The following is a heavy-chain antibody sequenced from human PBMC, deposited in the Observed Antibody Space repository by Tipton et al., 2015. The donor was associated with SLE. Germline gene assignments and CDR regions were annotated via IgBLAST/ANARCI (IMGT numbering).Heavy chain of an antibody. Sequence: GSLRLSCAASGFSFSTSAMGWVRQAPGKGLDWVSSISATGTYKYYAGSVRGRFTISRDNTNHSVHLQLNDLRAEDTAIYYCARGPLRGMDSCEIWGQGTMVTVSS. V-gene: IGHV3-21*01. CDR1: GFSFSTSA. J-gene: IGHJ3*02. CDR2: ISATGTYK. CDR3: ARGPLRGMDSCEI.